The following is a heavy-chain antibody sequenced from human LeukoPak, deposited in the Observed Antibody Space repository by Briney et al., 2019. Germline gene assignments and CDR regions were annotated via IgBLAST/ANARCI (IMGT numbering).Heavy chain of an antibody. D-gene: IGHD6-19*01. CDR1: GFTVSSNY. Sequence: GGSLRLSCAASGFTVSSNYMSWVRQAPGKGLEWVSAIYSGGSTYYADSVKGRFTISRDNSKNTLYLQMNSLRAEDTAVYYCARASGRVAGMSHWGQGTLVTVSS. V-gene: IGHV3-66*01. CDR2: IYSGGST. CDR3: ARASGRVAGMSH. J-gene: IGHJ4*02.